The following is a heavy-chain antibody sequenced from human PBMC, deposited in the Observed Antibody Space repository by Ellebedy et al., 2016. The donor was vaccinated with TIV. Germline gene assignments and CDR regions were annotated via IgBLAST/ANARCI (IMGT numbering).Heavy chain of an antibody. J-gene: IGHJ4*02. Sequence: GESLKISXAASGFTFSRYWMHWVRQAPGKGLEWVALISFDGSGKYYADSVKGRFTISRDNSKNTLYLQVHSLRVEDMAVYYCAKGGGAIQYYYDSSGTYWGQGTLVTVSS. CDR1: GFTFSRYW. V-gene: IGHV3-30*18. CDR2: ISFDGSGK. D-gene: IGHD3-22*01. CDR3: AKGGGAIQYYYDSSGTY.